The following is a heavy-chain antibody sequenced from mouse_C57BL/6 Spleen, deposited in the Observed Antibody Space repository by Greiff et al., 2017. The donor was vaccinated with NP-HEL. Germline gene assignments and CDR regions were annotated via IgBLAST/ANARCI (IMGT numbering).Heavy chain of an antibody. CDR3: ARDRSTMVTRFAY. D-gene: IGHD2-2*01. V-gene: IGHV5-9*01. CDR2: ISGGGGNT. CDR1: GFTFSSYT. Sequence: EVQLVESGGGLVKPGGSLKLSCAASGFTFSSYTMSWVRQTPEKRLEWVATISGGGGNTYYPDSVKGRFTISRDNAKNTLYLQMSSLRSEDTALYYCARDRSTMVTRFAYWGQGTLVTVSA. J-gene: IGHJ3*01.